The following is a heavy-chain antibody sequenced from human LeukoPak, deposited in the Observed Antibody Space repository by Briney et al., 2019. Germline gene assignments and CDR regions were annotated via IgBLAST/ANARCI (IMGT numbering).Heavy chain of an antibody. CDR3: ARGRGRGVIITVFNYYYMDV. J-gene: IGHJ6*03. Sequence: VASVKVSCKASGYTFTSYDINWVRQATGQGLEWMGWTNPNSGNTGYAQKFQGRVTMTRNTSISTAYMELSSLRSEDTAVYYCARGRGRGVIITVFNYYYMDVWGKGTTVTISS. CDR1: GYTFTSYD. V-gene: IGHV1-8*01. D-gene: IGHD3-10*01. CDR2: TNPNSGNT.